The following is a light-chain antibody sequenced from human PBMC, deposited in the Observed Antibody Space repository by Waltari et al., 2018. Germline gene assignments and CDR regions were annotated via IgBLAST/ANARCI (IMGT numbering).Light chain of an antibody. CDR1: SSDVGGYNY. CDR3: SSHVGYKNNYV. Sequence: QSALTQPPSASGSPGQSVTISCTGTSSDVGGYNYVSWYQQYPGKAPKVMIYGVNKRPSGVPDRFSGSKSGNTASLTVSGLQAEDEADYYCSSHVGYKNNYVFGTGTKVTVL. V-gene: IGLV2-8*01. CDR2: GVN. J-gene: IGLJ1*01.